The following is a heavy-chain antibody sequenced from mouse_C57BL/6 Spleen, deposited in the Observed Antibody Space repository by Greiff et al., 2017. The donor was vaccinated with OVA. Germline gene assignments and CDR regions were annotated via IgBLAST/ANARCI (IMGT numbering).Heavy chain of an antibody. J-gene: IGHJ4*01. Sequence: QVQLQQSGPGLVAPSQSLSITCTVSGFSLTSYGVHWVRQPPGKGLEWLVVIWSDGSTTYNSALKSRLSISKDNSKSQVFLKMNSLQTDDTAMYYCARQGDYDYPYYAMDYWGQGTSVTVSS. CDR3: ARQGDYDYPYYAMDY. CDR2: IWSDGST. V-gene: IGHV2-6-1*01. CDR1: GFSLTSYG. D-gene: IGHD2-4*01.